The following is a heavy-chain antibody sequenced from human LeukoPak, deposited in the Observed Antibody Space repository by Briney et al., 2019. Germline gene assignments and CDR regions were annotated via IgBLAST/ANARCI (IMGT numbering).Heavy chain of an antibody. CDR3: AKSDPYGDSLIEI. V-gene: IGHV3-48*03. CDR1: GFTFSGYA. CDR2: ISSTGGTI. Sequence: AGGSLRLSCAASGFTFSGYAMNRVRQAPGKGLEWLSHISSTGGTIYYADSVKGRLTVSRDNAKNSLYLQMNSLRAEDTAVYYCAKSDPYGDSLIEIWGQGALVTVSS. D-gene: IGHD4-17*01. J-gene: IGHJ4*02.